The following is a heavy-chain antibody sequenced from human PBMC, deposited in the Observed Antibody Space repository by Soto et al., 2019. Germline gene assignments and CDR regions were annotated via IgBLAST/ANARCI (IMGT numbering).Heavy chain of an antibody. CDR1: GYSFTSYW. V-gene: IGHV5-10-1*01. J-gene: IGHJ4*02. CDR2: IDPSDSYT. D-gene: IGHD6-13*01. Sequence: GESLKISCKGSGYSFTSYWISWVRQMPGKGLEWMGRIDPSDSYTNYSPSFQGHVTISADKYISTAYLQWSSLKAWDTAMYYCARSIAEAVWDWGQGNLVTVSS. CDR3: ARSIAEAVWD.